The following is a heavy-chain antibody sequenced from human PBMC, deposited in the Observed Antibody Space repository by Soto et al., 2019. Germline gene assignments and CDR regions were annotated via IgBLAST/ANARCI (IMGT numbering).Heavy chain of an antibody. CDR3: ARRARRYCSGGSCYSNFDY. J-gene: IGHJ4*02. Sequence: GGSLKISCKGSGYSFTSYWIGWVRQTPGKGLEWMGIIYPGDSDTRYSPSFQGQVTISADKSISTAYLQWSSLKASDTAMYYCARRARRYCSGGSCYSNFDYWGQGTLVTVSS. CDR2: IYPGDSDT. CDR1: GYSFTSYW. V-gene: IGHV5-51*01. D-gene: IGHD2-15*01.